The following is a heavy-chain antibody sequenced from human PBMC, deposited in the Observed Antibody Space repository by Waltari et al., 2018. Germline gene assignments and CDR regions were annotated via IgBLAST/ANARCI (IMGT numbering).Heavy chain of an antibody. CDR2: INPNSGGK. CDR3: ARDQERDGYNPGNFDY. CDR1: GYTFTGYY. V-gene: IGHV1-2*02. Sequence: QVQLVQSGAEVKKPGASVKVSCKASGYTFTGYYMHWVRQAPGQGLEWMGWINPNSGGKNYAQKFQGRVTMTRDTSISTAYMELSRLRSDDTAVYYCARDQERDGYNPGNFDYWGQGTLVTVSS. D-gene: IGHD1-1*01. J-gene: IGHJ4*02.